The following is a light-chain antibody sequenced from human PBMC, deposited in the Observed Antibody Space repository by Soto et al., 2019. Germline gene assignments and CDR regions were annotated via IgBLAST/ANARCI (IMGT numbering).Light chain of an antibody. CDR1: QSVTSN. CDR3: QQYDQWPVT. V-gene: IGKV3-15*01. CDR2: GAS. Sequence: EIVMTQSPATLSVSPGERVTFSCRASQSVTSNLAWYQHKPGQAPRLLISGASTGATGIPARFSGSGSGTEFTITINSQQSEAYAIYYCQQYDQWPVTFGGGTKVEI. J-gene: IGKJ4*01.